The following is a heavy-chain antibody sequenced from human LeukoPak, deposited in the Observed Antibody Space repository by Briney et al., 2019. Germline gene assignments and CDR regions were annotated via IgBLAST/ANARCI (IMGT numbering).Heavy chain of an antibody. V-gene: IGHV4-39*01. CDR2: IYYSGST. J-gene: IGHJ5*02. CDR1: GGSISSSSYY. Sequence: PSETLSLTCTVSGGSISSSSYYWGWIRQPPGKGLEWIGSIYYSGSTYYNPSLKSRVTISVDTSKNQFSLKLSSVTAADTAVYYCARQTGSYIVVVPAAGNWFDPWGQGTLVTVSS. CDR3: ARQTGSYIVVVPAAGNWFDP. D-gene: IGHD2-2*01.